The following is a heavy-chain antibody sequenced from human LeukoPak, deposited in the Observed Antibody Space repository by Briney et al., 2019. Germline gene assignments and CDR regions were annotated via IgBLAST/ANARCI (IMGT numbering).Heavy chain of an antibody. CDR1: GYTFTGYY. V-gene: IGHV1-2*04. CDR3: ARDPYPYYYDSSGYYYHYYGMDV. CDR2: INPNSGGT. D-gene: IGHD3-22*01. Sequence: ASVKVSCKASGYTFTGYYMHWVRQAPGQGLEWMGWINPNSGGTSYAQKFQGWVTMTRDTSISTAYMELSRLRSDDTAVYYCARDPYPYYYDSSGYYYHYYGMDVWGQGTTVTVSS. J-gene: IGHJ6*02.